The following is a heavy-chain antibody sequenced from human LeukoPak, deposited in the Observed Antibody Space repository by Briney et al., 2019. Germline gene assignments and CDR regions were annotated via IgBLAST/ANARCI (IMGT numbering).Heavy chain of an antibody. V-gene: IGHV3-23*01. Sequence: GGSLRLSCAASGFSFGSHPMNWVRQAPGKGLEWVSAISGSGGSTYYADSVKGRFTISRDNSKNTLYLQMNSLRAEDTAVYYCAKDQGPPRDTYYYDSSGYYVNFDYWGQGTLVTVSS. D-gene: IGHD3-22*01. CDR2: ISGSGGST. CDR3: AKDQGPPRDTYYYDSSGYYVNFDY. CDR1: GFSFGSHP. J-gene: IGHJ4*02.